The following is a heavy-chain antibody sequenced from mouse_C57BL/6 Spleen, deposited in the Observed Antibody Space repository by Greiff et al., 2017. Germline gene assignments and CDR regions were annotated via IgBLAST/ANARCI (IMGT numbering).Heavy chain of an antibody. D-gene: IGHD2-3*01. CDR1: GYTFTSYD. Sequence: VQLQQSGPELVKPGASVKLSCKASGYTFTSYDINWVQQRPGQGLEWIGRIYPRDGSTKSNEKFKGKATLTVDPSSIPAYLELHSRTSEDSAVSFWAGSHYDGYLYYAMDYWGQGTSVTVSS. CDR3: AGSHYDGYLYYAMDY. V-gene: IGHV1-85*01. CDR2: IYPRDGST. J-gene: IGHJ4*01.